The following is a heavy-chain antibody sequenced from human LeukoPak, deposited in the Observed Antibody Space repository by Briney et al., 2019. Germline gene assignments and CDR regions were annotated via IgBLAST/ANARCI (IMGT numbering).Heavy chain of an antibody. D-gene: IGHD4-17*01. CDR2: ISYDGSNK. CDR3: AREIGDTTVTTIGAFDI. J-gene: IGHJ3*02. CDR1: GFTFSSYA. V-gene: IGHV3-30-3*01. Sequence: GGSLRLSCAASGFTFSSYAMHWVRQAPGKGLEWVAVISYDGSNKYYADSVKGRFTISRDNSKKTLYLQMNSLRAEDTAVYYCAREIGDTTVTTIGAFDIWGQGTMVTVSS.